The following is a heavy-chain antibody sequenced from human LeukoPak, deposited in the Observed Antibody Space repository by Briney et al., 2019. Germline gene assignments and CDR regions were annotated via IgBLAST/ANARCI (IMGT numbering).Heavy chain of an antibody. CDR3: ARDGYSSRWYEAYFDY. V-gene: IGHV3-48*02. CDR1: GFTFRSYS. J-gene: IGHJ4*02. D-gene: IGHD6-13*01. Sequence: TGGSLRLSCAASGFTFRSYSMSWVRDAPGKGLEWVSYISSSSRTVYYAGSVKGRFTISRDTAKNSLYLQMNSLRDEDTALYYCARDGYSSRWYEAYFDYWGQGTLVTVSS. CDR2: ISSSSRTV.